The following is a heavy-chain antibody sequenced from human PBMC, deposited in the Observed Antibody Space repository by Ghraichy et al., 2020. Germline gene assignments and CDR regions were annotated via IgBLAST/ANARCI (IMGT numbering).Heavy chain of an antibody. CDR2: ISYDGTTK. CDR3: ARDFGIGAPSDLSY. V-gene: IGHV3-33*05. CDR1: GFIFRSFG. D-gene: IGHD6-6*01. J-gene: IGHJ4*02. Sequence: GRSLRLSCAASGFIFRSFGMHWVRQAPGKGLEWVAVISYDGTTKDYSDSVKGRCTISRDNSEDTLYLHMTSLRAEDTAMYFCARDFGIGAPSDLSYWGQGARVTVSS.